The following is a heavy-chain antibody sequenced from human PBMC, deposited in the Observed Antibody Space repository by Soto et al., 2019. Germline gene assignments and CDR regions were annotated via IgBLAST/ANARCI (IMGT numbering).Heavy chain of an antibody. J-gene: IGHJ4*02. CDR3: ARDPGSIAVAGTI. CDR1: GFSVSSNY. CDR2: IYTGGST. Sequence: EVQLVESGGGLIQPGGSLRLACAASGFSVSSNYMSWVRQAPGKGLEWVSVIYTGGSTHYADSVEGRFTISRDISKNTRYLQVNSLRAEDTAVYYCARDPGSIAVAGTIWGQGTLVTVSS. D-gene: IGHD6-19*01. V-gene: IGHV3-53*01.